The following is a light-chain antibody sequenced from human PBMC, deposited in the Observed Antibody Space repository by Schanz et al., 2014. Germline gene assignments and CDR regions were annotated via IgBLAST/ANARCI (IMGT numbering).Light chain of an antibody. J-gene: IGKJ4*01. CDR3: QQYSSMPIT. Sequence: ETVLTQSPGTLSLSPGEGATLSCRASQSVRNNYVSWYQQKPGQAPRLVIYAASRRATGIPDRFSGSGSGTVFTFTINRLEHEDCAVYYCQQYSSMPITFGGGTKVEIK. CDR2: AAS. V-gene: IGKV3-20*01. CDR1: QSVRNNY.